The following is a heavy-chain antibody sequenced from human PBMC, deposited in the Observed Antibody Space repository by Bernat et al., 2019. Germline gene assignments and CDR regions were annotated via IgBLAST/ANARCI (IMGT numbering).Heavy chain of an antibody. CDR1: GYSFTSYW. D-gene: IGHD6-19*01. Sequence: EVQLVQSGAEVKKPGESLKISCKGSGYSFTSYWIGWVRQMPGKGLEWMGIIYPGNSDTRYSPSFQGQVTISADKSISTAYLQWSSLKASDTAMYYCARQTFSSGWYGGYDYWGQGTLVTVSS. V-gene: IGHV5-51*01. J-gene: IGHJ4*02. CDR2: IYPGNSDT. CDR3: ARQTFSSGWYGGYDY.